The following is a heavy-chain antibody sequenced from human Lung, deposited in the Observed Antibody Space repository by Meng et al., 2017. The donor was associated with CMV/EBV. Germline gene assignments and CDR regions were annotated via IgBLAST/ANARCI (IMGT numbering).Heavy chain of an antibody. CDR2: IYYSGST. D-gene: IGHD3-22*01. CDR3: ARGAYYDSSGYDDWFDP. J-gene: IGHJ5*02. V-gene: IGHV4-39*07. Sequence: SETLSLXCTVSFGSLSSSSYYWGWIRQPPGKGLEWIGSIYYSGSTYYNPSLKSRVTISVDTSKNQFSLKLSSVTAADTAVYYCARGAYYDSSGYDDWFDPWGQGTXVTVSS. CDR1: FGSLSSSSYY.